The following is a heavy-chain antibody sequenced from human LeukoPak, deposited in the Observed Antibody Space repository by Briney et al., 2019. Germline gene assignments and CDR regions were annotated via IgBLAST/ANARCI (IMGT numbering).Heavy chain of an antibody. CDR1: GGSFSNYY. D-gene: IGHD1-7*01. Sequence: PSETLSLTCAVYGGSFSNYYWSWIRQPPGKGLEWIGEINDSGRINYNPSLMSRVTVSADTSKHQFSLRLTSVTATDTAVYYCARRWNYGRNYYIDVWGNGATVSVSS. CDR2: INDSGRI. V-gene: IGHV4-34*01. CDR3: ARRWNYGRNYYIDV. J-gene: IGHJ6*03.